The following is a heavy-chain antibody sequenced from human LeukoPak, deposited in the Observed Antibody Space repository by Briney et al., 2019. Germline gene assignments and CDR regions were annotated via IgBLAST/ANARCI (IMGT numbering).Heavy chain of an antibody. D-gene: IGHD6-19*01. CDR3: ARGSSAWPRNAFDI. CDR2: ISSSGTAT. V-gene: IGHV3-11*01. CDR1: GYTFSDYY. J-gene: IGHJ3*02. Sequence: GGSLRLSCAASGYTFSDYYMNWIRQAPGKGLEWVLYISSSGTATHYADSVRGRFTISRDNANSSLFLQMNSLRVEDTAVYFCARGSSAWPRNAFDIWGQGTTVTVSS.